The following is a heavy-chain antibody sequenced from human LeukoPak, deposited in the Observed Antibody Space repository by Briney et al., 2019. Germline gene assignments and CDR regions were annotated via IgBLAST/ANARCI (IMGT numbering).Heavy chain of an antibody. J-gene: IGHJ4*02. D-gene: IGHD1-14*01. V-gene: IGHV4-34*12. CDR1: GGSFSGYY. CDR3: VRNGRYCLDY. CDR2: FFLSGGP. Sequence: SETLSLTCAVYGGSFSGYYWSWIRQPPGKGLEWIGQFFLSGGPNYRPSLRSRVTISVDRSKSQFSLKMASVTAADTAIYYCVRNGRYCLDYWGQGTLVTVSS.